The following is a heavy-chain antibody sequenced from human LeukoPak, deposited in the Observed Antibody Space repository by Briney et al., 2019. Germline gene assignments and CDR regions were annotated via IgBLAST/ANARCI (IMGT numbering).Heavy chain of an antibody. D-gene: IGHD6-19*01. V-gene: IGHV4-59*01. Sequence: SETLSLTCTVSGGSISSYYWSWIRQPSGKGLEWIGYIYYSGSTNFNPSLKSRVTISVDTSKNQFSLKLSSVTAADTAVYYCARASSGWYNWFDPWGQGTLVTVSS. CDR3: ARASSGWYNWFDP. CDR2: IYYSGST. J-gene: IGHJ5*02. CDR1: GGSISSYY.